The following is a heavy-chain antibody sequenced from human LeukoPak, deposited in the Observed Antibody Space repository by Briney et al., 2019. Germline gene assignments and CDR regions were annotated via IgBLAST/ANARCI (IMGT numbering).Heavy chain of an antibody. CDR2: INHSGST. D-gene: IGHD2-15*01. J-gene: IGHJ5*02. CDR1: GGSFSGYY. Sequence: SETLSLTCAVYGGSFSGYYWSRIRQPPGKGLEWIGEINHSGSTNYNPSLKSRVTISVDTSKNQFSLKLSSVTAADTAVYYCARAVVVVAARGFEYWFDPWGQGTLVTVSS. V-gene: IGHV4-34*01. CDR3: ARAVVVVAARGFEYWFDP.